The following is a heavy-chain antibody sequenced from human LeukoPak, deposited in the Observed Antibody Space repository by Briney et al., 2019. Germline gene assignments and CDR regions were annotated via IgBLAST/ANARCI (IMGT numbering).Heavy chain of an antibody. V-gene: IGHV3-74*01. CDR2: INSDGSST. CDR1: GFTFSSYW. Sequence: GGSLRLSCAASGFTFSSYWMHWVRHAPGKGLVWVSRINSDGSSTSYADSVKGRFTISRDNAKNTLYLQMNSLRAEDTAVYYCARDTMYYYDSSGYLGTSSKFDYWGQGTLVTVSS. J-gene: IGHJ4*02. D-gene: IGHD3-22*01. CDR3: ARDTMYYYDSSGYLGTSSKFDY.